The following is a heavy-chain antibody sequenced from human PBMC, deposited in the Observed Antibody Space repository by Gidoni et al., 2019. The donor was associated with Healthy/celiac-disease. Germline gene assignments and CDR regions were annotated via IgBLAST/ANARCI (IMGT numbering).Heavy chain of an antibody. CDR3: ARVEVIGGMDV. J-gene: IGHJ6*02. V-gene: IGHV3-7*04. Sequence: EVQLVESGGGLVQPGGSLRLSCAASGFTFSSYWMSWVRQAPGKGLEWVANIKKDGSEKYYVDSGKGRFTISRDNAKNSLYLQMNTLRAEDTAVYYCARVEVIGGMDVWGQGTTVTVSS. CDR1: GFTFSSYW. CDR2: IKKDGSEK. D-gene: IGHD3-22*01.